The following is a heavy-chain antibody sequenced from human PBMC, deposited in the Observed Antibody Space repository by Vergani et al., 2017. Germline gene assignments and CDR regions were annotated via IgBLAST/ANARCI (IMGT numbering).Heavy chain of an antibody. V-gene: IGHV1-18*01. CDR2: ISAYNGNT. CDR3: ARVKSSWGREGAFDI. D-gene: IGHD7-27*01. CDR1: GYTFTSYG. J-gene: IGHJ3*02. Sequence: QVQLVQSGAEVKKPGASVKVSCKASGYTFTSYGISWVRQAPGQGLEWMGWISAYNGNTNYAQKLQGRVTMTTDTSTSTDYMELRSLRSDDTAVYYCARVKSSWGREGAFDIWGQGTMVTVSS.